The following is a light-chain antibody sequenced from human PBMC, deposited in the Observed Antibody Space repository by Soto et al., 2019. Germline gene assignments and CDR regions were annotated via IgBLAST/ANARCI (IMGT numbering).Light chain of an antibody. Sequence: EIVLTQSPATLSLSPGERATLSCRASQSVNNYLAWYQQKPGQAPRLLIYDASNRAISIPARFSGSGSGTDFTLTISSLEPDDFAVYYCQQRYNWPLTVGGGTKVEIK. CDR1: QSVNNY. CDR2: DAS. J-gene: IGKJ4*01. CDR3: QQRYNWPLT. V-gene: IGKV3-11*01.